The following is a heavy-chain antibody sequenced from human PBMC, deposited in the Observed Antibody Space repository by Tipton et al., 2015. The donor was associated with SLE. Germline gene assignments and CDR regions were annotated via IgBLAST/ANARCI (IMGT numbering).Heavy chain of an antibody. Sequence: TLSLTCTVSGGSISSSSYYWGWIRQPPGKGLEWIGSIYYSGSTYYNPSLKSRVTISVDTSKNQFSLKLSSVTAADTAAYYCARDGAARGDFDYWGQGTLVTVSS. J-gene: IGHJ4*02. CDR3: ARDGAARGDFDY. D-gene: IGHD6-6*01. V-gene: IGHV4-39*07. CDR1: GGSISSSSYY. CDR2: IYYSGST.